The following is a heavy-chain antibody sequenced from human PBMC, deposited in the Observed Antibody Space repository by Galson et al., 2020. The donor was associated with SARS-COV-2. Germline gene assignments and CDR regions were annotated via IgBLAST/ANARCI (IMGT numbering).Heavy chain of an antibody. D-gene: IGHD1-1*01. CDR2: ISSGDTT. Sequence: GGSLRLSCEASGLTVSTNYMNWGRQAPGKGLEWVSLISSGDTTYYADSVRGRFTISRDNSKNTVYLQMNSLRAEDTAVYYCARSGINPFACDMWGQGTMVTVSS. CDR1: GLTVSTNY. V-gene: IGHV3-66*01. CDR3: ARSGINPFACDM. J-gene: IGHJ3*02.